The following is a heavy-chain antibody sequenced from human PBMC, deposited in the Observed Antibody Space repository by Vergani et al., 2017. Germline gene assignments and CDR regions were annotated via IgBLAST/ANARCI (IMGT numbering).Heavy chain of an antibody. Sequence: EVQLLESGGGLVQPGGSLRLSCAASGFTFSSYAMSWVRQAPGKGLEWVSAISGSGGSTYYADSVKGRFTISRDNSKNTLYLQMNSLRAEDTAVYYCAKGDPAENIVVVVAATPLDYWGQGTLVTVSS. CDR3: AKGDPAENIVVVVAATPLDY. CDR2: ISGSGGST. J-gene: IGHJ4*02. V-gene: IGHV3-23*01. CDR1: GFTFSSYA. D-gene: IGHD2-15*01.